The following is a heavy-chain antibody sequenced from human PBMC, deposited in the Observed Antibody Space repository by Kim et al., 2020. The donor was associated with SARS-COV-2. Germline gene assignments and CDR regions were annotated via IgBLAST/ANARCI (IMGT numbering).Heavy chain of an antibody. V-gene: IGHV4-34*01. J-gene: IGHJ6*02. CDR3: ARGPRDILTGYYFVNPNRTKYYYYYGMDV. D-gene: IGHD3-9*01. CDR2: INHSGST. Sequence: SETLSLTCAVYGGSFSGYYWSWIRQPPGKGLEWIGEINHSGSTNYNPSLKSRVTISVDTSKNQFSLKLSSVTAADTAVYYCARGPRDILTGYYFVNPNRTKYYYYYGMDVWGQGTTVTVSS. CDR1: GGSFSGYY.